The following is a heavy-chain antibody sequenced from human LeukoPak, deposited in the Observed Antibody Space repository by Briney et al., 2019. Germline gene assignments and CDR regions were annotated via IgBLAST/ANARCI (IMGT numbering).Heavy chain of an antibody. CDR2: IYPGDSDT. Sequence: GESLRISCKGSGYSFTSYWIGWVRQMPGKGLEWMGIIYPGDSDTRYSPSFQGQVTISADKSIGTAYLQWSSLKASDTAMYYCARYCSGGSCYPGTGFDPWGQGTLVTVSS. V-gene: IGHV5-51*01. CDR1: GYSFTSYW. CDR3: ARYCSGGSCYPGTGFDP. D-gene: IGHD2-15*01. J-gene: IGHJ5*02.